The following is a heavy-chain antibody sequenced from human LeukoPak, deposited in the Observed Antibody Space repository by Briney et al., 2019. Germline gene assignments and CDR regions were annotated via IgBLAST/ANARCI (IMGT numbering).Heavy chain of an antibody. D-gene: IGHD3-22*01. CDR1: GFTFSTYA. CDR2: ISGSGGST. V-gene: IGHV3-23*01. CDR3: AKWSYDSSGYYSYYFDY. Sequence: GGSLRLSCAASGFTFSTYAMSWVRQAPGKGLEWVSAISGSGGSTYYADSVKGRFTISRDNSKNTLYLQMNSLRAEDTAVYYCAKWSYDSSGYYSYYFDYWGQGTLVTVSS. J-gene: IGHJ4*02.